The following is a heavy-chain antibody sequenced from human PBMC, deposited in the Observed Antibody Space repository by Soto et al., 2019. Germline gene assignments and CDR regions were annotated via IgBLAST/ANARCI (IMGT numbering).Heavy chain of an antibody. CDR3: VAPLYYDFWSGYYDFDY. V-gene: IGHV3-23*01. D-gene: IGHD3-3*01. CDR2: ISGSGGST. CDR1: GFTFSSYA. J-gene: IGHJ4*02. Sequence: PGGSLRLSCAASGFTFSSYAMSWVRQAPGKGLEWVSAISGSGGSTYYADSVKGRFTISRDNSKNTLYLQMNSLRAEDTAVYYCVAPLYYDFWSGYYDFDYWGQGTLVTVS.